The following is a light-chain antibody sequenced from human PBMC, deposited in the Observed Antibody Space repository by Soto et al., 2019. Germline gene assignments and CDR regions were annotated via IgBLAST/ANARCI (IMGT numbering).Light chain of an antibody. Sequence: DVVMTQTPLPSPVTLGQPASISCRSSHSLVHSNGDTYLTWYQQRPGQPPRLLIYKISKRFSGVPDRLSGSGAGTDFTLKISRVEAEDVGVYYCMQLTQFPWTFGQGTRVEIQ. CDR2: KIS. CDR3: MQLTQFPWT. V-gene: IGKV2-24*01. J-gene: IGKJ1*01. CDR1: HSLVHSNGDTY.